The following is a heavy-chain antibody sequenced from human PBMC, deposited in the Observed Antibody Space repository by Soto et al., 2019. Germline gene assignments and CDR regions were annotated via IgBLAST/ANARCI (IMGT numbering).Heavy chain of an antibody. Sequence: QVQLQESGPGLVKPSQTLSLTCTVSGGSISSGGYYWSWIRQHPGKGLEWIGYIYYSGSTYYNPSLKSRVTISVDTSKNQFSLKLSSVTAADTAVYYCARESTITFGGVIVTLDAFDIWGQGTMVTVSS. V-gene: IGHV4-31*03. CDR3: ARESTITFGGVIVTLDAFDI. D-gene: IGHD3-16*02. CDR1: GGSISSGGYY. CDR2: IYYSGST. J-gene: IGHJ3*02.